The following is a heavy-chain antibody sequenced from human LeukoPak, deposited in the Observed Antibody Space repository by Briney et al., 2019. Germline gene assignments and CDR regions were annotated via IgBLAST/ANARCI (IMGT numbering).Heavy chain of an antibody. J-gene: IGHJ4*02. CDR1: GFTFSSYA. V-gene: IGHV3-23*01. D-gene: IGHD4-17*01. CDR3: AKDRNYGDYGGVFDY. CDR2: ISGSGGST. Sequence: AGGSLRLSCAASGFTFSSYAMSWVRRAPGKGLEWVSAISGSGGSTYYADSVRGRFTISRDNSKRTLFLQMNSLRAEDTAVYYCAKDRNYGDYGGVFDYWGPGTLVTVSS.